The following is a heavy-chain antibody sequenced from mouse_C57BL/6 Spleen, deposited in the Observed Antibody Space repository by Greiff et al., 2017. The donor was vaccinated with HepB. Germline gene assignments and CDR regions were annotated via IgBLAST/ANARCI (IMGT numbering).Heavy chain of an antibody. Sequence: VKLMESGAELVRPGTSVKVSCKASGYAFTNYLIEWVKQRPGQGLEWIGVINTGSGGTNYNEKFKGKATLTADKSSSTAYMQLSSLTSEDSAVYFCARERSSLGYSNYYAMDYWGQGTSVTVSS. CDR3: ARERSSLGYSNYYAMDY. J-gene: IGHJ4*01. CDR1: GYAFTNYL. D-gene: IGHD2-5*01. CDR2: INTGSGGT. V-gene: IGHV1-54*01.